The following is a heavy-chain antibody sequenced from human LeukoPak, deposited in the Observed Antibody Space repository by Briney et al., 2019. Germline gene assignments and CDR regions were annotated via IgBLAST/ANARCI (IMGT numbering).Heavy chain of an antibody. D-gene: IGHD4-17*01. CDR3: ARDKYGDHPDY. CDR1: SFSISSYY. Sequence: SETLSLTCTGSSFSISSYYWSWLRQPPGKGLEGIGNIYYSGSTNYNPSLKSRITISVDTSKNQFSLKLSSVTAADTAVHYCARDKYGDHPDYWGQGTLVTVSS. J-gene: IGHJ4*02. V-gene: IGHV4-59*01. CDR2: IYYSGST.